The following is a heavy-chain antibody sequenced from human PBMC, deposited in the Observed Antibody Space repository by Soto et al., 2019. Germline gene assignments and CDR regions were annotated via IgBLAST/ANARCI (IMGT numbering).Heavy chain of an antibody. Sequence: PSETLSLTCTFSVVSISSGGYYWSWIRQHPWKGLEWIGYIYYSGSTYYNPSLKSRVTISVDTSKNQFSLKLSSVTAADTAVYYCARNGNSGYDICFDDWGQGTLVTVSS. CDR3: ARNGNSGYDICFDD. J-gene: IGHJ4*02. D-gene: IGHD5-12*01. CDR1: VVSISSGGYY. V-gene: IGHV4-31*03. CDR2: IYYSGST.